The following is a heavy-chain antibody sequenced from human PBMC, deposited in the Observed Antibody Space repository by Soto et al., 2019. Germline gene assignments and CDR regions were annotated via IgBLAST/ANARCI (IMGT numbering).Heavy chain of an antibody. J-gene: IGHJ4*02. CDR3: AREKEWQNYFDY. D-gene: IGHD3-3*01. Sequence: SETLSLTCTVSGGSISSYYWSWIRQPPGKGLEWIGYIYYSGSTNYNPSLKSRVTISVDTSKNQFSLKLSSVTAADTAVYYCAREKEWQNYFDYWGQGTLVTVSS. CDR2: IYYSGST. CDR1: GGSISSYY. V-gene: IGHV4-59*01.